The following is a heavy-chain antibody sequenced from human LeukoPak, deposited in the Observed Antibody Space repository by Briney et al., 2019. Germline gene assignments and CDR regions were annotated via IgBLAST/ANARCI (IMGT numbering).Heavy chain of an antibody. J-gene: IGHJ5*02. CDR2: IRSKTHGGTT. D-gene: IGHD3-10*01. CDR1: GFTFGNYA. V-gene: IGHV3-49*04. Sequence: GGSLRLSCTASGFTFGNYAMSWARQAPGKGLEWVGFIRSKTHGGTTEYAASVKGRFIISRDDSRSIAYLQMNSLKTEDTAVYYCTRAPSLSWFDPWGQGTLVTVSS. CDR3: TRAPSLSWFDP.